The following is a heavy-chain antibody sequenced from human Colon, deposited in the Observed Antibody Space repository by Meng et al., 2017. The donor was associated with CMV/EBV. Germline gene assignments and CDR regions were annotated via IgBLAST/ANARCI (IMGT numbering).Heavy chain of an antibody. CDR1: GYTFTNFG. Sequence: QGQLVQSGGEVKKPGASVKVSCKTSGYTFTNFGISWVRQAPGQGLEWMAYISPYNGDTNYAQRFQGRVALTTDTSTSTVYMELGSLTSDDTAMYYCARELARGGYWGQGTLVTVSS. CDR2: ISPYNGDT. V-gene: IGHV1-18*01. CDR3: ARELARGGY. J-gene: IGHJ4*02.